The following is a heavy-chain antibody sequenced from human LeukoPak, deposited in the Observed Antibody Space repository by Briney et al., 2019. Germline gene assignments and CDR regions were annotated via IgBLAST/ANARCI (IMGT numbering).Heavy chain of an antibody. D-gene: IGHD2-21*01. V-gene: IGHV3-30-3*01. CDR1: GFTFSSYA. J-gene: IGHJ4*02. CDR3: ARDLGGDGGGPSGAFDY. CDR2: ISYDGSNK. Sequence: GGSLRLSCAASGFTFSSYAMHWVRQAPGKGLEWVAVISYDGSNKYYADSVKGRFTISRDNSKNTLYLQMNSLRAEDTAVYYCARDLGGDGGGPSGAFDYWGQGTLVTVSS.